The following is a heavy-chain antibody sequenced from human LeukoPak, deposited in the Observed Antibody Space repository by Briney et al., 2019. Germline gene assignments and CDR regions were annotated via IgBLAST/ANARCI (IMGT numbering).Heavy chain of an antibody. CDR1: GGSISNYF. V-gene: IGHV4-59*08. Sequence: PSETLSLTCSVSGGSISNYFWSWIRQPPGKGLEWIGYIYSSGITDYNPSLKSRVTMSVDTSKNQFSLTLSSVTAADTAVYYCARQAYCGGDCYRHFDYWGQRTLVTVSS. D-gene: IGHD2-21*02. CDR3: ARQAYCGGDCYRHFDY. J-gene: IGHJ4*02. CDR2: IYSSGIT.